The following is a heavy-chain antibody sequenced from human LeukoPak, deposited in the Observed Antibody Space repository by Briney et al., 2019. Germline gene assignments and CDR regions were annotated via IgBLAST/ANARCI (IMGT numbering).Heavy chain of an antibody. CDR3: ARAGSHYDILTGYLSFDY. CDR2: INPSGGST. V-gene: IGHV1-46*01. CDR1: GYTFTSYY. J-gene: IGHJ4*02. Sequence: ASVKVSCTASGYTFTSYYMHWVRQAPGQGLEWMGIINPSGGSTSYAQKFQGRVTMTRDTSTSTVYMELSSLRSEDTAVYYCARAGSHYDILTGYLSFDYWGQGTLVTVSS. D-gene: IGHD3-9*01.